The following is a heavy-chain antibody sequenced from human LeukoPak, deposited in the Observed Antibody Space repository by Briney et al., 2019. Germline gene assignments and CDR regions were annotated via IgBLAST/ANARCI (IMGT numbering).Heavy chain of an antibody. Sequence: GGSLRLSCAASGFTFSSYAMSWVRQAPGKGLEWVSAISGSGGSTYYADSVKGRFTISRDNSKNTLYLQMNSLRAEDTAVYYCAKALSRGWLYPYYFAYWGQGTLVTVSS. V-gene: IGHV3-23*01. CDR1: GFTFSSYA. J-gene: IGHJ4*02. CDR3: AKALSRGWLYPYYFAY. D-gene: IGHD3-16*02. CDR2: ISGSGGST.